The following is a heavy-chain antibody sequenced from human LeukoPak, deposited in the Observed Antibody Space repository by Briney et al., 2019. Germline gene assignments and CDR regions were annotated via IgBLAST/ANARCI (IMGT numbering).Heavy chain of an antibody. D-gene: IGHD4/OR15-4a*01. J-gene: IGHJ3*02. Sequence: GESLKISCKGSGNSFTNYWIGWVRQMPGKGLEWMGIIYPGDSDTRYSPSFQGQVTISADKSISTAYLQWSSLKASDTAIYYCAIGTNPHAFDIWGQGTMVTVSS. CDR3: AIGTNPHAFDI. CDR2: IYPGDSDT. CDR1: GNSFTNYW. V-gene: IGHV5-51*01.